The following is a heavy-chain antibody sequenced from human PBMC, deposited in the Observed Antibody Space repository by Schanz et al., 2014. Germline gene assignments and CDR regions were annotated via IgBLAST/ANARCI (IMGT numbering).Heavy chain of an antibody. CDR2: IIPIHGIV. J-gene: IGHJ3*02. CDR1: GGTFSTYS. V-gene: IGHV1-69*02. Sequence: QVQLLQSGAEVKKPSSSMSLSCKVSGGTFSTYSFNWFRQPPGQGLEWIGRIIPIHGIVNYAQRFRDRVRIAADKSTSTAYMELSSLRSDDTAVYCCARSGGPEDVFDIWGQGTILSVSS. CDR3: ARSGGPEDVFDI. D-gene: IGHD2-15*01.